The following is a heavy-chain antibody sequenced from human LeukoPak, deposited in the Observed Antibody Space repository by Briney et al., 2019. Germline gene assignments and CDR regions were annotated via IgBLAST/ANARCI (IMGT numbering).Heavy chain of an antibody. CDR3: ARTLSSCTGGKCYTSYYYAMDV. CDR2: ISSNSRTI. Sequence: PGGSLRLSCAASGFSFSSYGMNWVRPAPGKGLEWLSYISSNSRTIYHADSVRGRLTLSRANAENSLYLQMRSLRADDTAVFYCARTLSSCTGGKCYTSYYYAMDVWGQGTTVTVSS. V-gene: IGHV3-48*01. J-gene: IGHJ6*02. D-gene: IGHD2-15*01. CDR1: GFSFSSYG.